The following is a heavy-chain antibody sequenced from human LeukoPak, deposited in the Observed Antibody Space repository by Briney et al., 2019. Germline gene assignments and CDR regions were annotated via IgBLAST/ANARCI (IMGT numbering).Heavy chain of an antibody. Sequence: GGSLRLSCAASGFTFSSYAMSWVRQGPGKGLEWVSAISGSGGSTYYADSVKGRFTISRDNSKNTLYLQMNSLRAEDMAVYYCAKARIAVAGRGYYFDYWGQGTLVTVSS. D-gene: IGHD6-19*01. J-gene: IGHJ4*02. V-gene: IGHV3-23*01. CDR2: ISGSGGST. CDR1: GFTFSSYA. CDR3: AKARIAVAGRGYYFDY.